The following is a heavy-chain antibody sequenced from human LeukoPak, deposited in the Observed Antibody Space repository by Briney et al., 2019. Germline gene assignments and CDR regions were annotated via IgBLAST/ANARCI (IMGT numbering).Heavy chain of an antibody. CDR3: ARGSPLLPGH. D-gene: IGHD3-22*01. V-gene: IGHV3-53*01. J-gene: IGHJ4*02. Sequence: GGSLRLSCAASGFTVSSNYMRWVRQAPGKGLEWVSIIYSGGSTYYADSVKGRFTISRDNSKNTLYLQMNSLRGEDTAVYYCARGSPLLPGHWGQGTLVTVSS. CDR2: IYSGGST. CDR1: GFTVSSNY.